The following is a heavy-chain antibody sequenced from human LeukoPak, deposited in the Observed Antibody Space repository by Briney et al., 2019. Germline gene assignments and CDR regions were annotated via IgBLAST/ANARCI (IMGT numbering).Heavy chain of an antibody. CDR3: ARLKYDFWSGIFDY. V-gene: IGHV1-18*01. CDR2: ISAYNGNT. Sequence: ASVTVSCKASGYTFTSYGISWVRQAPGQGLEWMGWISAYNGNTNYAQKLQGRVTMTTDTSTSTAYMELRSLRSDDTAVYYCARLKYDFWSGIFDYWGQGTLVTVSS. D-gene: IGHD3-3*01. CDR1: GYTFTSYG. J-gene: IGHJ4*02.